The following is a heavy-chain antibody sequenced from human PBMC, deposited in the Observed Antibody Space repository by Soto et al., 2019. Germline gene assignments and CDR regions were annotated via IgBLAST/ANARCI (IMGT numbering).Heavy chain of an antibody. CDR2: IYTSGST. D-gene: IGHD2-21*02. CDR3: ARVAPVVTQGWFDP. Sequence: VQLQESGPGLVKPSETLSLTCTVSGGSISSDYWSWIRQPAGKGLEWIGRIYTSGSTNYNPSLKSQVTMSVDTSKNQFSLKLSSVTAADTAVYYCARVAPVVTQGWFDPWGQGTLVTVSS. CDR1: GGSISSDY. J-gene: IGHJ5*02. V-gene: IGHV4-4*07.